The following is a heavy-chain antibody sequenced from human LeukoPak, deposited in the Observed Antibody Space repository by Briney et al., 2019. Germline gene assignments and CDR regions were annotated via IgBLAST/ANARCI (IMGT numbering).Heavy chain of an antibody. V-gene: IGHV4-59*01. CDR3: VRDRELTY. CDR2: IYNSGST. J-gene: IGHJ4*02. CDR1: DGSISIYY. Sequence: SETLSLTCTVSDGSISIYYWSWIRQPPGKGLVWIGYIYNSGSTIYNPSLKSRVTISADTSKNQFSLKLSSVTAADTAVYYCVRDRELTYWGQGTLVTVSS. D-gene: IGHD5-24*01.